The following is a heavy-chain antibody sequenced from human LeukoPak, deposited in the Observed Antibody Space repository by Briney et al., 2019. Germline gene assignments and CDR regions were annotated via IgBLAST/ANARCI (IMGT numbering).Heavy chain of an antibody. CDR3: ATTTVITAYDYWYFDL. CDR1: GFTFSDYN. J-gene: IGHJ2*01. D-gene: IGHD4-17*01. CDR2: ISRSRSTK. Sequence: KPGGSLRLSCAASGFTFSDYNMRWIRQAPGKGMEWVSSISRSRSTKYYADSVKGRFTISRDNAKNSLFLQINSLRAEDTAVYYCATTTVITAYDYWYFDLWGRGTLVTVSS. V-gene: IGHV3-11*01.